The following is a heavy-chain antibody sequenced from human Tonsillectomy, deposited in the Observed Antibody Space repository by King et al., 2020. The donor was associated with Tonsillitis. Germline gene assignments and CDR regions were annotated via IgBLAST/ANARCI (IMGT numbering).Heavy chain of an antibody. D-gene: IGHD2-8*01. V-gene: IGHV3-48*01. J-gene: IGHJ6*03. CDR3: ANVYFSSPVFYYYMDV. CDR1: GFTFSSHN. Sequence: VQLVESGGGLVQPGGSLRLSCAASGFTFSSHNMNWVRQAPGKGLEWVAYIDTSITATYYAGSVKGRFTISRDNAKNTLFLQMNSLRAKDTAVYYCANVYFSSPVFYYYMDVWGKGTTVTVSS. CDR2: IDTSITAT.